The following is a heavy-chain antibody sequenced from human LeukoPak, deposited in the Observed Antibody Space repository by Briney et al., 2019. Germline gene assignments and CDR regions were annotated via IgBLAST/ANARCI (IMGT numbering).Heavy chain of an antibody. Sequence: ASVKVSCKASGYTFASYGISWVRQAPGQGLEWMGWISAYNGNTNYAQKLQGRVTMTTDTSTSTAYMELRSLRSDDTAVYYCARVGEYSSGWTYFDYWGQGTLVTVSS. CDR3: ARVGEYSSGWTYFDY. CDR2: ISAYNGNT. CDR1: GYTFASYG. J-gene: IGHJ4*02. V-gene: IGHV1-18*01. D-gene: IGHD6-19*01.